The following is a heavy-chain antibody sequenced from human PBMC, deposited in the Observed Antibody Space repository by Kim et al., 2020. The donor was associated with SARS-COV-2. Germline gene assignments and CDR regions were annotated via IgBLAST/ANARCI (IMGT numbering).Heavy chain of an antibody. CDR2: FDPEDGET. J-gene: IGHJ4*02. D-gene: IGHD2-21*02. CDR3: VTEFAYCGGDCYSIDN. V-gene: IGHV1-24*01. Sequence: ASVKVSCKVSGYTLTELSMHWVRQASGKGLEWMGGFDPEDGETIYAQKFQGRVTMTEDTSTDTAYMELSSLRSEDTAVYYCVTEFAYCGGDCYSIDNLGQGTLVTVSS. CDR1: GYTLTELS.